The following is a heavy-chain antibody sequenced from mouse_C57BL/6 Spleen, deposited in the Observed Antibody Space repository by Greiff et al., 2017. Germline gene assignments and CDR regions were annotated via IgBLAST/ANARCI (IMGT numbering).Heavy chain of an antibody. V-gene: IGHV5-17*01. D-gene: IGHD1-1*01. Sequence: EVQLQESGGGLVKPGGSLKLSCAASGFTFSDYGMHWVRQAPEKGLEWVAYISSGSSTIYYADTVKGRFTISRDNAKNTLFLQMTSLRSEDTAMYYCARREDYYYGSSSYAMDYWGQGTSVTVSS. J-gene: IGHJ4*01. CDR3: ARREDYYYGSSSYAMDY. CDR2: ISSGSSTI. CDR1: GFTFSDYG.